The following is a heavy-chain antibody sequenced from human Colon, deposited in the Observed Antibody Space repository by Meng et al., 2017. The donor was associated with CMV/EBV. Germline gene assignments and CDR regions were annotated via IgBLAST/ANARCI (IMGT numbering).Heavy chain of an antibody. J-gene: IGHJ5*01. CDR3: AMGSSAVGFGS. Sequence: SCTASGSTFRSYALSWGRQAPGQGLEWMGRVIPILGVAYKAEKFQGRVAITADKSTNTAYMELSGLRSEDTALYYCAMGSSAVGFGSWGQGTLVTVSS. D-gene: IGHD6-6*01. CDR2: VIPILGVA. V-gene: IGHV1-69*04. CDR1: GSTFRSYA.